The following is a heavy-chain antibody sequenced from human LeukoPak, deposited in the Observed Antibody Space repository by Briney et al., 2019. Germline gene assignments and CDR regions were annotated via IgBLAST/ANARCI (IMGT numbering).Heavy chain of an antibody. CDR2: IKQDGSEK. V-gene: IGHV3-7*03. CDR1: GFTFSSYW. D-gene: IGHD3-22*01. Sequence: PGGSLRLSCAASGFTFSSYWMGWVCQAPGMRLEWVANIKQDGSEKYYVDSVKGRFTISRDNAKNTLYLQMNSLRAEDTAVYYCAKDKNYDSSDSPFDYWGQGTLVTVSS. J-gene: IGHJ4*02. CDR3: AKDKNYDSSDSPFDY.